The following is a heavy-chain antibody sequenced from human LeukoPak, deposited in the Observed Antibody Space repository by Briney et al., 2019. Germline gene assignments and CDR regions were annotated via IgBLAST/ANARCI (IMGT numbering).Heavy chain of an antibody. CDR2: IYYSGST. V-gene: IGHV4-39*01. J-gene: IGHJ5*02. CDR1: GGSISSSSYY. D-gene: IGHD6-19*01. CDR3: ARPPIGRAGTLGWFDP. Sequence: SETLSLTCTVSGGSISSSSYYWGWIRQPPGKGLEWIGSIYYSGSTYYNPSLKSRVTISVDTSKNQFSLKLSSVTAADTAVYYCARPPIGRAGTLGWFDPWGQGTLVTVSS.